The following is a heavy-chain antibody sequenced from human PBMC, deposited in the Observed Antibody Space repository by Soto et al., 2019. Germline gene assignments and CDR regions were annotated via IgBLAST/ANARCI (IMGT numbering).Heavy chain of an antibody. J-gene: IGHJ4*02. CDR1: GYTFTSYD. CDR2: MNPNSGNT. CDR3: AGAPDYYDSSGL. V-gene: IGHV1-8*01. Sequence: QVQLVQSGAKVKKPGASEKVSCKASGYTFTSYDINWVRQATGQGLEWMGWMNPNSGNTGYAQKFQGRVTMTRNTSISTAYMELSSLRSEDTAVYYCAGAPDYYDSSGLWGQGTLVTVSS. D-gene: IGHD3-22*01.